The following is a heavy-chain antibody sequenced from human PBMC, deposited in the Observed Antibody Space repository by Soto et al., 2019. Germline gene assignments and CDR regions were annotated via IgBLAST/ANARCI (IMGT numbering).Heavy chain of an antibody. D-gene: IGHD6-19*01. Sequence: SQTLSLTCAISGDSVSSNRAAWNWIRQSPSRGLEWLGRTYYRSKWYNDYAVSVKSRITINPDTSKNQFSLQLNSVTPEDTAVYYCARAWGFSSGWYGSFSYWGQGTLVTVSS. J-gene: IGHJ4*02. CDR3: ARAWGFSSGWYGSFSY. V-gene: IGHV6-1*01. CDR2: TYYRSKWYN. CDR1: GDSVSSNRAA.